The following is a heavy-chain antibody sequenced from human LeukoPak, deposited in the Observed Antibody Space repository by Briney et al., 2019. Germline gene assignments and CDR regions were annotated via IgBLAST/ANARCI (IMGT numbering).Heavy chain of an antibody. V-gene: IGHV3-48*01. CDR3: AIPPDYDILTGYDDY. CDR1: GFTFSTYS. J-gene: IGHJ4*02. D-gene: IGHD3-9*01. Sequence: GGSLRLSCAASGFTFSTYSLNWVRQAPGKGLEWVSYISSTSNTIYYADSVKGRFTISRDNSKNTLYLQMNSLRAEDTAVYYCAIPPDYDILTGYDDYWGQGTLVTVSS. CDR2: ISSTSNTI.